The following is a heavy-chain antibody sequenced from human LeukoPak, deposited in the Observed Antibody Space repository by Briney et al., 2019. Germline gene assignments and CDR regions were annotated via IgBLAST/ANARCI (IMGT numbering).Heavy chain of an antibody. CDR1: GGSISSYY. V-gene: IGHV4-59*08. CDR3: ARLVGVATSNNWFDP. CDR2: IYYSGST. D-gene: IGHD5-12*01. J-gene: IGHJ5*02. Sequence: PSETLSLTCTVSGGSISSYYWSWIRQPPGKGLEWIGYIYYSGSTNYNPSLKSRVTISVDTSKNQFSLKLSSVTAADTAVYCCARLVGVATSNNWFDPWGQGTLVAVSS.